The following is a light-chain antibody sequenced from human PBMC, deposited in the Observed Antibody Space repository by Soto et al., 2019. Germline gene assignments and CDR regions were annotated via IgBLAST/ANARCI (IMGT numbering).Light chain of an antibody. Sequence: DIQMTQSPSTLSASVGDRVTITCRASQSISSWLAWYQQKPGKAPKLLIYKASSLESGVPSRFSGSGSGTELTLTISSLQPDDFATYYCQQYNSYSSTWTFGQGTKVEIK. CDR3: QQYNSYSSTWT. V-gene: IGKV1-5*03. J-gene: IGKJ1*01. CDR2: KAS. CDR1: QSISSW.